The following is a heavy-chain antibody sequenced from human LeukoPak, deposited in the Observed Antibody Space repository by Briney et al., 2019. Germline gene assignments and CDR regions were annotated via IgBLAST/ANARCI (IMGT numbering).Heavy chain of an antibody. J-gene: IGHJ5*02. CDR2: INHRGST. D-gene: IGHD6-13*01. V-gene: IGHV4-34*01. CDR3: ARHVRLAAAGTGFKRVWFDP. Sequence: SETLSLTCAVYGGSFSGYYWSWIRQPPGKGLEWIGEINHRGSTNYNPSLKSRVTISVDTSKNQFSLKLSSVTAADTAVYYCARHVRLAAAGTGFKRVWFDPWGQGTLVTVSS. CDR1: GGSFSGYY.